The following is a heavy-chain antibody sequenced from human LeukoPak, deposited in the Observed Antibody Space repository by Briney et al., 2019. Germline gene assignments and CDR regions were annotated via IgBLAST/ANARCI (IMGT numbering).Heavy chain of an antibody. J-gene: IGHJ3*02. CDR2: IYTSGST. D-gene: IGHD2-15*01. CDR1: GGSISSYY. CDR3: ARAYCSGGSCYSPGAFDI. Sequence: PSETLSLTCTVSGGSISSYYWSWIRQPAGKGLEWIGRIYTSGSTNYNPSLKSRVTMSVDTSKNQFSLKLSSVTAADTAVYYCARAYCSGGSCYSPGAFDIWGQGTMVTASS. V-gene: IGHV4-4*07.